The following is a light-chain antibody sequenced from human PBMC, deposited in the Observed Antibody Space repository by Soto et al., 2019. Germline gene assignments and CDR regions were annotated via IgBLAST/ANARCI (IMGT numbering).Light chain of an antibody. Sequence: DKLMSQSPATLSVSLGERVTLSCRASPNIHNHMSWFLTKPGQTPSILIYDAIIRAPDVPARFSGSWSGTEFNLTINRLQSEDFAVYECQQYDAWTLTFGGGTKGDIK. CDR3: QQYDAWTLT. V-gene: IGKV3-15*01. CDR2: DAI. CDR1: PNIHNH. J-gene: IGKJ4*01.